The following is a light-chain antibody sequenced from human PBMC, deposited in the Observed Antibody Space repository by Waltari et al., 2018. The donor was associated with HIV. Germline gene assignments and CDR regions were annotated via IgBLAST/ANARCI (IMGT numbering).Light chain of an antibody. V-gene: IGLV1-47*01. CDR2: RND. J-gene: IGLJ3*02. CDR1: ISNPGGNF. CDR3: STWDNSLSHWV. Sequence: QSVVTQPPSASGTPGQTISISCSGDISNPGGNFVHLYQQRPGTAPRLLLYRNDQRPSGVPDRFSGSKSATSASLAISGLRSEDEADYHCSTWDNSLSHWVFGGGTKVTVL.